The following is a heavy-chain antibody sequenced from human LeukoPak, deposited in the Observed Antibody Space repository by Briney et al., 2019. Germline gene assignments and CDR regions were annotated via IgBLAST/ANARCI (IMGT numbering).Heavy chain of an antibody. CDR3: ARGVEAAGTNWFDP. Sequence: SETLSLTCTVSVGSISSRSYYRGWIRQPPGKGLEWIGSIYYSGSTYYNPSLKSRVTISVDTSKNQFSLKLSSVTAADTAVYYCARGVEAAGTNWFDPWGQGTLVTVSS. D-gene: IGHD6-13*01. CDR1: VGSISSRSYY. V-gene: IGHV4-39*01. CDR2: IYYSGST. J-gene: IGHJ5*02.